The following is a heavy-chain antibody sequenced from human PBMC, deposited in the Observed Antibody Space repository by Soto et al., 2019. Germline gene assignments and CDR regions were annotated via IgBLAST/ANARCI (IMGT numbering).Heavy chain of an antibody. CDR3: ARYTAFGVIDYYFGIDG. D-gene: IGHD3-3*01. Sequence: GGSLRVSGAASGFTFGSYAMRRVRQAPVKGKDWVTVIPYDGSNKYYTQYVKGRFTLSRDNSNNTLDLQINSLRAEDTDVYICARYTAFGVIDYYFGIDGWGQETTVTVAS. V-gene: IGHV3-30-3*01. J-gene: IGHJ6*02. CDR2: IPYDGSNK. CDR1: GFTFGSYA.